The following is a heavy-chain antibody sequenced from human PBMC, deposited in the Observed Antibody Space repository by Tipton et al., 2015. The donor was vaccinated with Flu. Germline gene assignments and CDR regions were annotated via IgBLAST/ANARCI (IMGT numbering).Heavy chain of an antibody. CDR3: ASRKGVSSWYGDY. CDR2: IDHSGST. D-gene: IGHD6-13*01. Sequence: TLSLTCTVSGGSIGSTNWCNWVRQPPGKGLEWIGEIDHSGSTSYNPSLKSRVTLSVDKSRNQFFLKVNPVTAADTAVYYCASRKGVSSWYGDYWGQGSLVIVSS. CDR1: GGSIGSTNW. J-gene: IGHJ4*02. V-gene: IGHV4-4*02.